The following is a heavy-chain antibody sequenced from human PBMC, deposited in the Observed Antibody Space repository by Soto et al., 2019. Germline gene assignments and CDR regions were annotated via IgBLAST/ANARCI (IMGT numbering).Heavy chain of an antibody. CDR2: ISYDGSNK. CDR1: GFTFSSYG. CDR3: AKVGRQQLVLYYFDY. D-gene: IGHD6-13*01. V-gene: IGHV3-30*18. J-gene: IGHJ4*02. Sequence: QVQLVESGGGVVQPGRSLRLSCAASGFTFSSYGMHWVRQAPGKGLEWVAVISYDGSNKYYADSVKGRFTISRDNSXSTLYLQMNSLRAEDTAVYYCAKVGRQQLVLYYFDYWGQGTLVTVSS.